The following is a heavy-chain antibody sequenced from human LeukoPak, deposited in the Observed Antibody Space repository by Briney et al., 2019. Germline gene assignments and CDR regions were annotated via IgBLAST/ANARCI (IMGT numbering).Heavy chain of an antibody. Sequence: GGSLRLSCTASGFSFSGHWMHWARQLPGKGLVWVSRISPTGSTTIYADSVKGRLTVSRDNAKNTLYLQVNNLRAEDTAVYYCARGPNSNWSGLDFWGQGTLLTVSS. J-gene: IGHJ4*02. D-gene: IGHD6-6*01. V-gene: IGHV3-74*01. CDR3: ARGPNSNWSGLDF. CDR2: ISPTGSTT. CDR1: GFSFSGHW.